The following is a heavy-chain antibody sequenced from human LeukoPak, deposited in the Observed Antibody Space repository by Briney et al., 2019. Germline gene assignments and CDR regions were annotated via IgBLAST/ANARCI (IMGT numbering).Heavy chain of an antibody. D-gene: IGHD5-12*01. Sequence: PGGSLRLSCAASGFIFTSHWMSWVRQAPGKGLEWVANIKDDGSEKYDVDAVKGRFTISRDNAKKSLCLKMNSMRTDGAPMYYCARGYRGYVFYDYWGQGTLVTVSS. V-gene: IGHV3-7*04. CDR2: IKDDGSEK. J-gene: IGHJ4*02. CDR3: ARGYRGYVFYDY. CDR1: GFIFTSHW.